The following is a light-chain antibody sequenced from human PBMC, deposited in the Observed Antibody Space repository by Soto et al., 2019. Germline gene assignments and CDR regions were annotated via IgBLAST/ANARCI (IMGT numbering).Light chain of an antibody. Sequence: EIVLTQSPGTLSLSPGERVTLSCRASQSVSSSYLAWYHQKPGQAPRLLIYGASTRATGIPDRFSGSGSGTDFSLTISRLEPEDFAVYYCQRYDSSLYTFGQGTKLEIK. CDR3: QRYDSSLYT. CDR1: QSVSSSY. J-gene: IGKJ2*01. CDR2: GAS. V-gene: IGKV3-20*01.